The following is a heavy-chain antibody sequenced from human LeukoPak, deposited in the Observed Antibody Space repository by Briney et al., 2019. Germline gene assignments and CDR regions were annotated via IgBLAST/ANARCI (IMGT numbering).Heavy chain of an antibody. V-gene: IGHV3-23*01. Sequence: GGSLRLSCIASGFTFGDYGMNWVRQVPGKGLEWVSHIGGGGATTYYADSVKGHFTVSRDNSRNTPYLQINSLRAEDTALFYCAKDSIPRNGVFDAFDVWGQGAMVTVSS. J-gene: IGHJ3*01. CDR1: GFTFGDYG. CDR3: AKDSIPRNGVFDAFDV. D-gene: IGHD2-8*01. CDR2: IGGGGATT.